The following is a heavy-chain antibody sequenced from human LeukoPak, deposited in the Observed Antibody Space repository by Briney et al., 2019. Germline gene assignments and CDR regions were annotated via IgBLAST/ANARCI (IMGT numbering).Heavy chain of an antibody. CDR1: GGTFSSYA. J-gene: IGHJ6*02. CDR3: ARLPLRSIAVGYYGMDV. CDR2: IIPIFGTA. D-gene: IGHD6-6*01. Sequence: SVKASCKASGGTFSSYAISWVRQAPGQGLEWMGGIIPIFGTANYAQKFQGRVTITADESTSTAYMELSSLRSEDTAVYYCARLPLRSIAVGYYGMDVWGQGTTVTVSS. V-gene: IGHV1-69*13.